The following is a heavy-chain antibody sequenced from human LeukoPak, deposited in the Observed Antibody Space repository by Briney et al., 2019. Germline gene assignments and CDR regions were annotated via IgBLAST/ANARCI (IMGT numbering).Heavy chain of an antibody. CDR1: GGSISSGGYY. CDR3: ARGAGGITMVRGVIPTDAFDI. D-gene: IGHD3-10*01. CDR2: IDYSGST. J-gene: IGHJ3*02. V-gene: IGHV4-31*03. Sequence: PSQTLSLTCTVSGGSISSGGYYWSWIRQHPVKGLEWTGYIDYSGSTYYNPSLKSRVTISVDTSKNQFSLTLSSVTAADTAVYYCARGAGGITMVRGVIPTDAFDIWGQGTMVTVSS.